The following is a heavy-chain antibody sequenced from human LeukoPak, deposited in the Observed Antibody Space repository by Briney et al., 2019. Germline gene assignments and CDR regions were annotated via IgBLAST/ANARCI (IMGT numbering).Heavy chain of an antibody. D-gene: IGHD3-22*01. CDR2: IYSGGST. Sequence: GGSLRLSCAVSGFTVSSNYMSWVRQAPGEGLEWVSVIYSGGSTYYADSVKGRFTISGDNSKNTLYLQMNSLRAEDTAVYYCARVPLYDRSGYYFDYWGLGTLVTVSP. J-gene: IGHJ4*02. CDR1: GFTVSSNY. V-gene: IGHV3-53*01. CDR3: ARVPLYDRSGYYFDY.